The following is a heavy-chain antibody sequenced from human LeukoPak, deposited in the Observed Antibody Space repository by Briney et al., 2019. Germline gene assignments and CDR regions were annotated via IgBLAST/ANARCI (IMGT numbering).Heavy chain of an antibody. CDR3: AKGGYSDGSHFDY. CDR2: SSFSETT. CDR1: GFTFSSYA. J-gene: IGHJ4*02. V-gene: IGHV3-23*01. Sequence: GGSLRLSCAASGFTFSSYAMSWVRQAPGKGLEWVSVSSFSETTYYAESVKGRFTIPRHNSKNTLFLQMNSLRGEDTARYYCAKGGYSDGSHFDYWGRGTQVSVSS. D-gene: IGHD5-18*01.